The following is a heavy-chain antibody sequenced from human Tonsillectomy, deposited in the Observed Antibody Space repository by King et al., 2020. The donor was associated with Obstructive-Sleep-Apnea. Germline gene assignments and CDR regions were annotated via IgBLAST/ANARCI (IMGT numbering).Heavy chain of an antibody. CDR2: VSGSGDNT. D-gene: IGHD2-8*01. V-gene: IGHV3-23*04. CDR3: AKDICTNGVCTYDY. J-gene: IGHJ4*02. CDR1: GFTFNSYA. Sequence: VQLVESGGGLVQPGGSLRLSCAASGFTFNSYAMNWVRQAPGKGLEWVSGVSGSGDNTFYADSVKGRFTISRDNSTRTLYLQMNSRRAEDTAVYYCAKDICTNGVCTYDYWGQGTLVTVSS.